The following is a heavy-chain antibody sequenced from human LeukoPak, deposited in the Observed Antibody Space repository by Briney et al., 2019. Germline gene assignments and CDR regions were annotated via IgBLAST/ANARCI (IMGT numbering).Heavy chain of an antibody. Sequence: GGSLRLSCAASGFTFSSYAMHWVRQAPGKGLEWVAVISYDGSNKYYADSVKGRFTISRDNSKNTLYLQMNSLGAEDTAVYYCASQDSSGYLVNYYYYGMDVWGQGTTVTVSS. CDR2: ISYDGSNK. CDR1: GFTFSSYA. D-gene: IGHD3-22*01. J-gene: IGHJ6*02. V-gene: IGHV3-30-3*01. CDR3: ASQDSSGYLVNYYYYGMDV.